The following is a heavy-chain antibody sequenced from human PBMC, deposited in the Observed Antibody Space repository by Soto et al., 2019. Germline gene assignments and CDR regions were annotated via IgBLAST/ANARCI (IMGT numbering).Heavy chain of an antibody. CDR2: IYYSGST. CDR3: AKTLWFGAYGMDV. J-gene: IGHJ6*02. CDR1: GGSISSGDYY. D-gene: IGHD3-10*01. Sequence: TLSLTCTVSGGSISSGDYYWSWIRQPPGKGLEWIGYIYYSGSTYYNPSLKSRVTISVDTSKNQFSLKLSSVTAADTAVYYCAKTLWFGAYGMDVWGQGTTVTVSS. V-gene: IGHV4-30-4*01.